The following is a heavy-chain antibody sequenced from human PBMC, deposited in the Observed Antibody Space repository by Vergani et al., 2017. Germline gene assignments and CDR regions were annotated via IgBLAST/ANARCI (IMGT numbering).Heavy chain of an antibody. Sequence: QVQLVESGGTLVKPGGSLRLSCAASGFTFRDFYMTWIRQVPGKGLEWVSHISVSGTSINYADSVKGRFTVSRDNAKKSLYLQMTSLRVEDTAVYYCARGNWNDGFNSYYYMDVWGKGTTVTVSS. CDR3: ARGNWNDGFNSYYYMDV. CDR1: GFTFRDFY. V-gene: IGHV3-11*01. J-gene: IGHJ6*03. D-gene: IGHD1-1*01. CDR2: ISVSGTSI.